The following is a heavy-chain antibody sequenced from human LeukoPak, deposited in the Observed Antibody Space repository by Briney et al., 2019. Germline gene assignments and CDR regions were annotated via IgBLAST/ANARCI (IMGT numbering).Heavy chain of an antibody. CDR1: GGSFSGYY. J-gene: IGHJ6*03. V-gene: IGHV4-34*01. CDR2: INHSGST. CDR3: ARLFYYYSMDV. D-gene: IGHD3-10*01. Sequence: SETLSLTCAVYGGSFSGYYWSWIRQPPGKGLEWIGEINHSGSTNYNPSLKSRVTISVDTSKNQFSLKLSFVTAADTAVYSCARLFYYYSMDVWGKGTTVTISS.